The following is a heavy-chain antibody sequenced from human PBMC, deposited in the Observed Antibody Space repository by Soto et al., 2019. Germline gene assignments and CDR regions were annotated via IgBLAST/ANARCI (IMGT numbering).Heavy chain of an antibody. J-gene: IGHJ4*02. CDR1: GFTFSIYA. CDR2: ISGSGGST. CDR3: AKTVVRSGGYSYGWVARTHPIGNY. D-gene: IGHD5-18*01. V-gene: IGHV3-23*01. Sequence: GGSLRLSCAASGFTFSIYAMSWVRQAPGKGLEWVSAISGSGGSTYYADSVKGRFTISRDNSKNTLYLQMNSLRAEDTAVYYCAKTVVRSGGYSYGWVARTHPIGNYWGQGT.